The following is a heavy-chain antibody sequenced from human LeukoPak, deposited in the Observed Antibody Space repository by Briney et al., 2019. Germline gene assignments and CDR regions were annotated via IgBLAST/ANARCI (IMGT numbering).Heavy chain of an antibody. Sequence: GGSLTLSCAASGFTFSTFPMSWIRQAPGKGLEWVASISDGGFTTYHGDSVKGRFTISRDNSKNTLYLQMNSLRAEDTAVYYCASLGGDSSGYYYEEYFQHWGQGTLVTVSS. D-gene: IGHD3-22*01. CDR1: GFTFSTFP. J-gene: IGHJ1*01. V-gene: IGHV3-23*01. CDR3: ASLGGDSSGYYYEEYFQH. CDR2: ISDGGFTT.